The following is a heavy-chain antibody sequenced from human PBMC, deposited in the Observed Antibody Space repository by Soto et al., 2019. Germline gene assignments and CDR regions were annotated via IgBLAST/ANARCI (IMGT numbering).Heavy chain of an antibody. Sequence: GGSLRLSCAASGFNVGTYGMIWVRQAPEKGLEWVSGISGTGGNTFYADSVKGRFTISRDSSKNTLFLQMNSLRAEDTAVYFYAKDRSVNSRYGRLDYWGQGTQVTVSS. J-gene: IGHJ4*02. CDR1: GFNVGTYG. D-gene: IGHD5-12*01. CDR2: ISGTGGNT. CDR3: AKDRSVNSRYGRLDY. V-gene: IGHV3-23*01.